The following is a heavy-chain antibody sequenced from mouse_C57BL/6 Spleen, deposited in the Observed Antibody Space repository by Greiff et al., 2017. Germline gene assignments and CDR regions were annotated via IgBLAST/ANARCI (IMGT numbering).Heavy chain of an antibody. CDR2: ISSGSSTI. CDR3: ARDDGYSWFAY. D-gene: IGHD2-3*01. V-gene: IGHV5-17*01. CDR1: GFTFSDYG. J-gene: IGHJ3*01. Sequence: EVQGVESGGGLVKPGGSLKLSCAASGFTFSDYGMHWVRQAPEKGLEWVAYISSGSSTIYYADTVKGRFTISRDNATNTMFLQMTSLRSEDTAMYYCARDDGYSWFAYWGQGTLVTVSA.